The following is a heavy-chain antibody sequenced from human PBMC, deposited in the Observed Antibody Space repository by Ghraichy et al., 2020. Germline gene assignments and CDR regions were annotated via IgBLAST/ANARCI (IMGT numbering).Heavy chain of an antibody. CDR3: ARRAWMVRGVIIIQRISSFDY. CDR2: INHSGST. J-gene: IGHJ4*02. Sequence: SETLSLTCAVYGGSFSGYYWSWIRQPPGKGLEWIGEINHSGSTNYNPSLKSRVTISVDTSKNQFSLKLSSVTAADTAVYYCARRAWMVRGVIIIQRISSFDYWGQGTLVTVSS. V-gene: IGHV4-34*01. CDR1: GGSFSGYY. D-gene: IGHD3-10*01.